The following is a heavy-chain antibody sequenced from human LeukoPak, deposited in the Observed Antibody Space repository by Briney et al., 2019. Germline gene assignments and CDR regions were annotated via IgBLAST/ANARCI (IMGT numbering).Heavy chain of an antibody. CDR3: ARDQETVTNGFDY. D-gene: IGHD4-17*01. J-gene: IGHJ4*02. V-gene: IGHV1-2*02. CDR2: INPNSGGT. Sequence: GASVKVSCKASGYTFTGYYMHWLRQAPGQGLEWMGWINPNSGGTNYAQKFQGRVTMTRDTSISTAYMELSRLRSDDTAVYYYARDQETVTNGFDYWGQGTLVTVSS. CDR1: GYTFTGYY.